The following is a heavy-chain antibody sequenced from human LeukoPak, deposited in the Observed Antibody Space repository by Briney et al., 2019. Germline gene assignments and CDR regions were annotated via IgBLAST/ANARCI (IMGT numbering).Heavy chain of an antibody. J-gene: IGHJ4*02. CDR1: GFTVSDYS. CDR3: AKRRYDSSGHFDS. D-gene: IGHD3-22*01. Sequence: RPGGSLRLSCAASGFTVSDYSMSWVRQAPGKGLEWVSAISGSGSYTDYADSVKGRFTISKDNSKNTLYMRMSSLRAEDTAVYYCAKRRYDSSGHFDSWGQGTLVTVSS. V-gene: IGHV3-23*01. CDR2: ISGSGSYT.